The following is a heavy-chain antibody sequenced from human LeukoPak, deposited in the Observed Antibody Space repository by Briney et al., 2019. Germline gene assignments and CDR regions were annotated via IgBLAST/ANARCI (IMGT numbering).Heavy chain of an antibody. V-gene: IGHV3-15*01. Sequence: GGSLRLSCAASGFTFISYAIHWVRQAPGKGLEWVGRIKSKTDGGTTDYAAPVKGRFTISRDDSKNTLYLQMNSLKTEDTAVYYCTTVAYYYDSSGYYRDYWGQGTLVTVSS. CDR2: IKSKTDGGTT. J-gene: IGHJ4*02. D-gene: IGHD3-22*01. CDR1: GFTFISYA. CDR3: TTVAYYYDSSGYYRDY.